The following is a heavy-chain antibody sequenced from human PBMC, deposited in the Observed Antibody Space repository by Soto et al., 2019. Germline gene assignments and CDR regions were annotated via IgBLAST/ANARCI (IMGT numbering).Heavy chain of an antibody. D-gene: IGHD6-13*01. CDR3: AKDLVSSWYFGY. Sequence: PGGSLRLSCAASGFTFSSYAVSWVRQAPGKGLEWVSAISGSGGSTYYADSVKGRFTISRDNSKNTLYLQMNSLRAEDTAVYYCAKDLVSSWYFGYWGQGTLVTVSS. J-gene: IGHJ4*02. CDR1: GFTFSSYA. V-gene: IGHV3-23*01. CDR2: ISGSGGST.